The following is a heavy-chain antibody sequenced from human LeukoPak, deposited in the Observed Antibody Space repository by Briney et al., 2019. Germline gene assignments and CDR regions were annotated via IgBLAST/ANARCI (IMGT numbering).Heavy chain of an antibody. CDR2: INPSGGST. V-gene: IGHV1-46*01. CDR1: GYTFTSYY. J-gene: IGHJ4*02. Sequence: ASVKVSCKASGYTFTSYYMHWVRRAPGQGLEWMGIINPSGGSTSYAQKFQGRVTMTRDTSTSTVYMELSSLRSEDTAVYYCARVRGIAAAGTLGYFDYWGQGTLVTVSS. CDR3: ARVRGIAAAGTLGYFDY. D-gene: IGHD6-13*01.